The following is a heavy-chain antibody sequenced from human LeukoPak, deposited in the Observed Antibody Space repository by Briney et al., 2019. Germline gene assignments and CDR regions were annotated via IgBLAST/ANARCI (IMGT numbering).Heavy chain of an antibody. CDR1: GFTFSSYG. V-gene: IGHV3-30*18. D-gene: IGHD2-8*02. CDR2: ISYDGSNK. CDR3: AKEYWYDYNYYYSMDV. Sequence: GCLRLSCAASGFTFSSYGMHWVRQAPGRGLEWVAVISYDGSNKYYADSVKSRFTISRDNSKNTLYLQMNSLRAEDTAVYFCAKEYWYDYNYYYSMDVWGKGTTVTISS. J-gene: IGHJ6*03.